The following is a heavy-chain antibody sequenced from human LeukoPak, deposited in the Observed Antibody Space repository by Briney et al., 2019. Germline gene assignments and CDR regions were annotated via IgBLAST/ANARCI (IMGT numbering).Heavy chain of an antibody. J-gene: IGHJ4*02. V-gene: IGHV4-4*09. CDR3: ARGITIFGVVTKAQYYFDY. CDR2: IHTSGST. D-gene: IGHD3-3*01. Sequence: PSETLSLTCTVSGGSISSYYWSWIRQPPGKGLEWIGYIHTSGSTNYNPSLRSRVTISVDTSKNQFSLKLSSVTAADTAVYYCARGITIFGVVTKAQYYFDYWGQGTLVTVSS. CDR1: GGSISSYY.